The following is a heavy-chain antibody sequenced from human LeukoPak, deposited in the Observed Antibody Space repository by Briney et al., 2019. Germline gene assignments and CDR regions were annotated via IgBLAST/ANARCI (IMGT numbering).Heavy chain of an antibody. CDR1: GFTFSSYA. Sequence: GGSLRLSCAASGFTFSSYAMSWVRQAPGKGLEWVSAISGSGGSTYYADSVKGRFTISRDNSKNTLYLQMNSLRAEDTAVYYCAEDDYDYVWGSYRYAFVDYWGQGTLVTVSS. CDR3: AEDDYDYVWGSYRYAFVDY. CDR2: ISGSGGST. J-gene: IGHJ4*02. V-gene: IGHV3-23*01. D-gene: IGHD3-16*02.